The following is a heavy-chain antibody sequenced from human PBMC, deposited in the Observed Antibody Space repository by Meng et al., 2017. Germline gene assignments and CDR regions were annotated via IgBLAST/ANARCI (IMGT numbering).Heavy chain of an antibody. Sequence: QVQLQETSPGLWKPSGTLSPTCSYSDGSISSINWWSWERLPPMKGLECNGEIYLSGSTNYNPSLMIRVTITVDKSKNQFSLKLSSVTAADTAVYYCARFYDSSGNDYWGQGTLVTVSS. D-gene: IGHD3-22*01. CDR1: DGSISSINW. CDR3: ARFYDSSGNDY. V-gene: IGHV4-4*02. CDR2: IYLSGST. J-gene: IGHJ4*02.